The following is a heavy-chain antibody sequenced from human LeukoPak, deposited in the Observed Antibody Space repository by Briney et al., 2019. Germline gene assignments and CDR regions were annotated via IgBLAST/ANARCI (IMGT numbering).Heavy chain of an antibody. D-gene: IGHD6-13*01. CDR2: INSNGGST. Sequence: GGSLRLSCSASGFTFSSSALHWVRQAPGKGLEYVSAINSNGGSTYYADSVKGRFTISRDNSKNTLYPQMSSLRAEDTAVYYCVKDQGSSSWFDFDYWGQGTLVTVSS. CDR1: GFTFSSSA. CDR3: VKDQGSSSWFDFDY. J-gene: IGHJ4*02. V-gene: IGHV3-64D*06.